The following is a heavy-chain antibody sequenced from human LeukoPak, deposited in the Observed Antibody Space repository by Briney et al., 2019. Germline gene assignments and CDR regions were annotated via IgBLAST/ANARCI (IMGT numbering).Heavy chain of an antibody. V-gene: IGHV1-69*04. Sequence: SVNVSCKASEGTFSSYAISWVRQAPGQGLEWMGRIIPILGIANYAQKFQGRVTITADKSTSTAYMELSSLRSEDTAVYYCARESGGITFGGVIVYFDYWGQGTLVTVSS. CDR1: EGTFSSYA. CDR2: IIPILGIA. J-gene: IGHJ4*02. D-gene: IGHD3-16*02. CDR3: ARESGGITFGGVIVYFDY.